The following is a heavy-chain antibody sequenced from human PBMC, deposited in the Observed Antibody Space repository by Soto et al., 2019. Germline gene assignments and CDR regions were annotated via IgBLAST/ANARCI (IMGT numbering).Heavy chain of an antibody. D-gene: IGHD5-18*01. CDR3: ARDRDSYGFHDY. CDR1: GGSISSGGSY. Sequence: QVQLQESGPGLVKPSQTLSVTCTVSGGSISSGGSYWSWIRQHPGKGLEWIGYIHYSGTTYYNPSQKSQVTISIYTSKKQFSLKPSSVTSANTAVYYCARDRDSYGFHDYWGQGTLVTVS. J-gene: IGHJ4*02. V-gene: IGHV4-31*01. CDR2: IHYSGTT.